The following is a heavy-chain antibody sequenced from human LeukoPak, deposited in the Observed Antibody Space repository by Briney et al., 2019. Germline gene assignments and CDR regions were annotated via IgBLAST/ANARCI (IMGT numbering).Heavy chain of an antibody. V-gene: IGHV3-30*04. Sequence: GGSLRLSCAASGFTFSSYAMHWVRQAPGKGLEWVAVISYDGSNKYYADSVKGRFTISRDNSKNTLYLQMNSLRAEDTAVYYCARCGGYCTPQHYFDYWGQGTLVTVSS. CDR1: GFTFSSYA. J-gene: IGHJ4*02. CDR2: ISYDGSNK. CDR3: ARCGGYCTPQHYFDY. D-gene: IGHD2-8*01.